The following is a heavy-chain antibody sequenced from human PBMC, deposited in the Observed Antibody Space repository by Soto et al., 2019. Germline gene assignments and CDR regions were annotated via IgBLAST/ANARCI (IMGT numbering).Heavy chain of an antibody. CDR2: IIPIFGTA. Sequence: QVQLVQSGAEVKKPGSSVKVSCKASGGTFSSYAISWVRQAPGQGLEWMGGIIPIFGTANYAQKFQGRVTITADESTSTAYMGLSSLRSEDTAVYYCARSTTVTTDYGMDVWGQGTTVTVSS. D-gene: IGHD4-4*01. CDR1: GGTFSSYA. V-gene: IGHV1-69*12. J-gene: IGHJ6*02. CDR3: ARSTTVTTDYGMDV.